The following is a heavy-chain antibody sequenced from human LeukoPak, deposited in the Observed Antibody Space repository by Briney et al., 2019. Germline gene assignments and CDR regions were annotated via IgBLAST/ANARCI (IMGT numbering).Heavy chain of an antibody. CDR2: INSDGSST. D-gene: IGHD2-2*01. V-gene: IGHV3-74*01. CDR3: ARFHCSSTSCYRYYYYYYMDV. CDR1: RFTFSSYW. Sequence: GGSLRLSCAACRFTFSSYWMHWVRQAPGKGLVWVSRINSDGSSTSYADSVKGRFTISRDNAKNTLYLQMNSLRAEDTAVYYCARFHCSSTSCYRYYYYYYMDVWGKGTTVTVSS. J-gene: IGHJ6*03.